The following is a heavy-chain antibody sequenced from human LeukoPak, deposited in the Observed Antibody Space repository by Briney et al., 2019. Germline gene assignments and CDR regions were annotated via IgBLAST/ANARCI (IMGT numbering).Heavy chain of an antibody. Sequence: SVKVSCKASGGTFSSYAISWVRQAPGQGLEWMGGIIPIFGTANYAQKFQGRVTITADKSTSTAYMELSSLRSEDTAVYYCASFDWNDLNWFDPWGQGTLVTVSS. CDR2: IIPIFGTA. CDR3: ASFDWNDLNWFDP. CDR1: GGTFSSYA. J-gene: IGHJ5*02. V-gene: IGHV1-69*06. D-gene: IGHD1-1*01.